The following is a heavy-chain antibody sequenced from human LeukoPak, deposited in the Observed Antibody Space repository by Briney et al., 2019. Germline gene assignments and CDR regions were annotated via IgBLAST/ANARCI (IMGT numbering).Heavy chain of an antibody. CDR1: GVSISSSFYY. D-gene: IGHD1-26*01. CDR2: IYYSGST. J-gene: IGHJ4*01. CDR3: AKSGGYGLIDY. Sequence: SETLSLTCSVSGVSISSSFYYFGWIRQPPGKGLEWIGSIYYSGSTYYNASLKSRVTISLDTSRNQVSLKLNSVTATDTAVYYCAKSGGYGLIDYRGQGTLVSVSS. V-gene: IGHV4-39*01.